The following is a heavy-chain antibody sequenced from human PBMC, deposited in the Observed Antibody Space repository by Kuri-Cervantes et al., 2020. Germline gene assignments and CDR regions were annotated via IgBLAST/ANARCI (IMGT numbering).Heavy chain of an antibody. CDR2: ISYDGSNK. CDR3: ARGGGYDFWSGYHN. V-gene: IGHV3-30*03. CDR1: GLTFSSYS. D-gene: IGHD3-3*01. Sequence: GGSLRLSCAASGLTFSSYSMNWVRQAPGKGLEWVAVISYDGSNKYYADSVKGRFTISRDNSKNTLYLQMNSLRAEDTAVYYCARGGGYDFWSGYHNWGQGTLVTVSS. J-gene: IGHJ4*02.